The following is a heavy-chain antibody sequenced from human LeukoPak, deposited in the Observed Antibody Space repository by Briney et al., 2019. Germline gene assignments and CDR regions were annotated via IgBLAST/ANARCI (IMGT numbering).Heavy chain of an antibody. CDR1: GFTFSSYW. CDR3: ARLRAGDYFDY. CDR2: INSDGTTT. D-gene: IGHD6-19*01. V-gene: IGHV3-74*01. J-gene: IGHJ4*02. Sequence: GGSLRLSCAASGFTFSSYWMHWVRQAPGKGLVWVSRINSDGTTTGYADSVKGRLTISRDTAKSSLYLQMNSLRAEDTAVYYCARLRAGDYFDYWGQGTLVTVSS.